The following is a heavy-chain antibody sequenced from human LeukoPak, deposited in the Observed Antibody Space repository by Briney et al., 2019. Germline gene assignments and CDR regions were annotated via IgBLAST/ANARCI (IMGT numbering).Heavy chain of an antibody. CDR3: ARDHGYFGMDV. CDR2: TSYSGNT. V-gene: IGHV4-59*01. J-gene: IGHJ6*02. Sequence: SETLSLTCIVSGGTIGNYYWNWIRQRPGKGVEWIGYTSYSGNTIYNPSLKSRVTISIDPFKNQLSLKVTSVTAADTAVYYCARDHGYFGMDVWGQGTTVTISS. CDR1: GGTIGNYY.